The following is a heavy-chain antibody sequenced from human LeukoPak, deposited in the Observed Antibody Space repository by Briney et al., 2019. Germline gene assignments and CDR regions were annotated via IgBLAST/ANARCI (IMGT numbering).Heavy chain of an antibody. CDR1: GFTFDDYA. CDR2: IKYDGSTT. J-gene: IGHJ4*02. CDR3: ARRDYFDG. V-gene: IGHV3-74*01. Sequence: PGGSLRLSCAASGFTFDDYAMHWVRQAPGKGLVWVARIKYDGSTTNYADSVKGRFAISRDNAKNTLYLQMNSLRAEDTAVYYCARRDYFDGWGQGTLVTVPS.